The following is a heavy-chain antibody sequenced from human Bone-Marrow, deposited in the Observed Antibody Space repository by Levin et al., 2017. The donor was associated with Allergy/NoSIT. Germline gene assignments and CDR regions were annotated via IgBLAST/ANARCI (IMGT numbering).Heavy chain of an antibody. V-gene: IGHV3-66*02. CDR3: ARKFYYGSGSHGYFDY. CDR1: GFTVSSNY. J-gene: IGHJ4*02. D-gene: IGHD3-10*01. Sequence: PGGSLRLSCAASGFTVSSNYMSWVRQAPGKGLEWVSVIYSGGNTYYPDSVKGRFTISRDNSKNTLYLQMNSLRAEDTAVYYCARKFYYGSGSHGYFDYWGQGTLVTVSS. CDR2: IYSGGNT.